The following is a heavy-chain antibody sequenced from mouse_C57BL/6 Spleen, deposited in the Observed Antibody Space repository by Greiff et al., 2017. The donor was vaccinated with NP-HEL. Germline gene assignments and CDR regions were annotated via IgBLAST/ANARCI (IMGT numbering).Heavy chain of an antibody. D-gene: IGHD4-1*01. V-gene: IGHV1-50*01. CDR1: GYTFTSYW. CDR2: IDPSDSYT. Sequence: QVQLQQSGAELVKPGASVKLSCKASGYTFTSYWMQWVKQRPGQGLEWIGEIDPSDSYTNYNQKFKGKATLTVDTSSSTAYMQLSSLTSEDSAVYYCARPKLGRAMDYWGQGTSVTVSS. CDR3: ARPKLGRAMDY. J-gene: IGHJ4*01.